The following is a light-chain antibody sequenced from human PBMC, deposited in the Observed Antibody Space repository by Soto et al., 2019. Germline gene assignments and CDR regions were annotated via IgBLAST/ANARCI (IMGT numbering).Light chain of an antibody. CDR2: SHD. V-gene: IGLV1-44*01. CDR3: AAWDDSLNAWV. J-gene: IGLJ3*02. Sequence: QAVVTQPPSASQTPGQSVTISCSGGRSNVGRNSVSWYQHVPGTAPKLLIYSHDQRPSGVPDRISASRSGTAASLAISGLRSEDEAFYYCAAWDDSLNAWVFGGGTQLTVL. CDR1: RSNVGRNS.